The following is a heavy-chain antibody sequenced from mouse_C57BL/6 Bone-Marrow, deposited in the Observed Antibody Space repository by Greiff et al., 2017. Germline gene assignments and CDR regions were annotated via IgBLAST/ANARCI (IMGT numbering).Heavy chain of an antibody. CDR3: ARWRGWYCDV. Sequence: VQLQQSVAELVRPGASVKLSCTASGYNFKNTYMHWVKQRPEQGLEWIGGIDPANGNTKYTPKFQGKATITADTSSNTAYLQLSSLTTEDAAGYYCARWRGWYCDVWGTGTTVTVSS. V-gene: IGHV14-3*01. CDR2: IDPANGNT. J-gene: IGHJ1*03. CDR1: GYNFKNTY.